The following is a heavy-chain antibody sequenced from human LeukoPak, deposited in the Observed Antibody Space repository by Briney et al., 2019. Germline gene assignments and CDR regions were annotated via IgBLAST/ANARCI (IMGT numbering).Heavy chain of an antibody. Sequence: SETLSLTCTVSGGSISSSSYYWGWIRQPPGKGLEWIGSIYYSGSTYYNPSLKSRVTISVDTSKNQFSLKLSSVTAADTAVYYCAREAVAGTVGVGYYFDYWGQGTLVTVSS. D-gene: IGHD6-19*01. CDR1: GGSISSSSYY. CDR2: IYYSGST. J-gene: IGHJ4*02. CDR3: AREAVAGTVGVGYYFDY. V-gene: IGHV4-39*07.